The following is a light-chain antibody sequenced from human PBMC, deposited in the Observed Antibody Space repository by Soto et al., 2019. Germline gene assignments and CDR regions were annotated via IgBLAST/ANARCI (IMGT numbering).Light chain of an antibody. CDR2: SNN. V-gene: IGLV1-44*01. Sequence: QSALTQPPSASGTPGQRGSISCSGSSANIGSGGATVTWYQQLPGTAPKLVIFSNNQRPSGVPDRFSGSKSGTSASLAISGLQSEDEAAYCCATWDDGLSGWLFGGGTKLTVL. CDR1: SANIGSGGAT. CDR3: ATWDDGLSGWL. J-gene: IGLJ3*02.